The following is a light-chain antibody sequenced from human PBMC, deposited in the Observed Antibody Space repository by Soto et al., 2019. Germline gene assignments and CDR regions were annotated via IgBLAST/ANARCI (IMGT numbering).Light chain of an antibody. Sequence: EIVLTQSPGTLSLSPGERATLSCRASQAVTRNYLAWYQQKPGQAPSLLIYGASSRATGIPDRFSGSGSGTDFALTISRLEPEDFGVYYCQPYGGSPWTFGQGTQVEIK. CDR3: QPYGGSPWT. V-gene: IGKV3-20*01. J-gene: IGKJ1*01. CDR1: QAVTRNY. CDR2: GAS.